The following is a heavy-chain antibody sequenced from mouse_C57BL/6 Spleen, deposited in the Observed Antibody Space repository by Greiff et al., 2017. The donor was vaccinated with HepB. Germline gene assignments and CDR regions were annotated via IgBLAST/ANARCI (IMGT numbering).Heavy chain of an antibody. J-gene: IGHJ4*01. Sequence: EVQLQESGGGLVKPGGSLKLSCAASGFTFSDYGMHWVRQAPEKGLEWVAYISSGSSTIYYADTVKGRFTISRDNAKNTLFRQMTSLRSEDTAMYYCARGDYGSMDAMDYWGQGTSVTVSS. CDR3: ARGDYGSMDAMDY. CDR1: GFTFSDYG. CDR2: ISSGSSTI. V-gene: IGHV5-17*01. D-gene: IGHD1-1*01.